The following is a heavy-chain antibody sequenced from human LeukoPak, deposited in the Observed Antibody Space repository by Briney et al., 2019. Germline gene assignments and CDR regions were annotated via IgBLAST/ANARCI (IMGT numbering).Heavy chain of an antibody. CDR3: ASQRDGFNFDYYGMDV. J-gene: IGHJ6*02. CDR2: IYYRGST. V-gene: IGHV4-59*01. Sequence: SETLSLTCTVSGGSISSYYWSWIRQPPGKGLEWIGCIYYRGSTNYNPSLESRVTISLDTSKSQFSLKLNSVTAADTAVYYCASQRDGFNFDYYGMDVWGQGTTVTVSS. CDR1: GGSISSYY. D-gene: IGHD5-24*01.